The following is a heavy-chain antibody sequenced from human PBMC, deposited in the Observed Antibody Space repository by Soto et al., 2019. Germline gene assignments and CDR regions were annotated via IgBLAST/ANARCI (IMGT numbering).Heavy chain of an antibody. CDR2: IYYRSKWFH. CDR1: GDSVSSNGAC. D-gene: IGHD2-15*01. J-gene: IGHJ6*02. Sequence: SQTLSLTCVISGDSVSSNGACWNWIRQSPSRGLQWLGRIYYRSKWFHDYAASVESRMAINPDTSRNQFSLQLNYVTPEDTAVYYCARVHCSAGACLDGLDFWGQGTTVTVSS. CDR3: ARVHCSAGACLDGLDF. V-gene: IGHV6-1*01.